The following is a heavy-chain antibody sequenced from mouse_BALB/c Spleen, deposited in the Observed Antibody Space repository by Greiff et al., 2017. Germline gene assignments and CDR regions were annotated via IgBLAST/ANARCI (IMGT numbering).Heavy chain of an antibody. CDR1: GYTFTSYW. Sequence: QVQLKQSGAELAKPGASVKMSCKASGYTFTSYWMHWVKQRPGQGLEWIGYINPSTGYTEYNQKFKDKATLTADKSSSTAYMQLSSLTSEDSAVYYCARGGNSYAMDYWGQGTSVTVSS. J-gene: IGHJ4*01. V-gene: IGHV1-7*01. D-gene: IGHD2-1*01. CDR3: ARGGNSYAMDY. CDR2: INPSTGYT.